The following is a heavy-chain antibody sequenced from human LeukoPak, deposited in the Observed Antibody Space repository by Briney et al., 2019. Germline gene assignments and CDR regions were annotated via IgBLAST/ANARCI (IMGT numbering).Heavy chain of an antibody. CDR3: ARFMYSSSSPDY. Sequence: KPSETLSLTCTVSGGSISSYYWSWLRQPPGKGLEWIGTMYHSGSTYYNPSLKSRVTISVDTSKNQFSLKLSSVTAADTAVYYCARFMYSSSSPDYWGQGTLVTVSS. D-gene: IGHD6-6*01. J-gene: IGHJ4*02. CDR1: GGSISSYY. V-gene: IGHV4-59*08. CDR2: MYHSGST.